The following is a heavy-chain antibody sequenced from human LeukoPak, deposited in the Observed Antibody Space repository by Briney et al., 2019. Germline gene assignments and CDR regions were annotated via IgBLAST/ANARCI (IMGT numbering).Heavy chain of an antibody. Sequence: SETLSLTCTVSGGSISSGGYYWSWIRQHPWKGLVWIGYIYYSGSTYYNPSLKSRVTISVETSKNQFSLKLSSVTAADTAVYYYARGCYYDSSGYYYLNAFDIWGQGTMVTVSS. CDR3: ARGCYYDSSGYYYLNAFDI. J-gene: IGHJ3*02. CDR2: IYYSGST. CDR1: GGSISSGGYY. V-gene: IGHV4-31*03. D-gene: IGHD3-22*01.